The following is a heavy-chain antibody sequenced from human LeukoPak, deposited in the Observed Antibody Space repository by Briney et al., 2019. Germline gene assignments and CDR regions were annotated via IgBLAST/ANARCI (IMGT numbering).Heavy chain of an antibody. CDR3: ARDPSAVAGFFDY. D-gene: IGHD6-19*01. V-gene: IGHV4-4*07. CDR1: GGSINNYY. J-gene: IGHJ4*02. CDR2: IYSSGST. Sequence: SETLSLTCTVSGGSINNYYWSWIRLPAGKGLERIGRIYSSGSTNYNPSLKSRVTMSVDTSKNLFSLKLSSVTAADTAVYYCARDPSAVAGFFDYWGQGTLATVSS.